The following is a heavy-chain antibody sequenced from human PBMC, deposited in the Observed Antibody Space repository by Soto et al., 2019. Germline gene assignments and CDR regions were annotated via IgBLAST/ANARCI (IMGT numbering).Heavy chain of an antibody. Sequence: RASVKVSCKASGYTFTGYYMHWVRQAPGQGREWMGWINPNSGGTNYAQKFQGRVTMTRDTSISTAYMELSRLRSDDTAVYYCASCSRAAAGGLDYWGQGTLVTVSS. D-gene: IGHD6-13*01. CDR3: ASCSRAAAGGLDY. V-gene: IGHV1-2*02. CDR2: INPNSGGT. J-gene: IGHJ4*02. CDR1: GYTFTGYY.